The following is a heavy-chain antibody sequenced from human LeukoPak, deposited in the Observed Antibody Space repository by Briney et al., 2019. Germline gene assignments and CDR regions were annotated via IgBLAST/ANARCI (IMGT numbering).Heavy chain of an antibody. CDR3: ARVWGERNWFDP. V-gene: IGHV4-31*03. CDR1: GGSISSGGYY. J-gene: IGHJ5*02. D-gene: IGHD3-16*01. CDR2: IYYSGST. Sequence: SETLSLTCTVSGGSISSGGYYWSWIRQHPGKGLEWIGYIYYSGSTYYNPSLKSRVTISVDTSKNQFSLKLSSVTAADTAAYYCARVWGERNWFDPWGQGTLVTVSS.